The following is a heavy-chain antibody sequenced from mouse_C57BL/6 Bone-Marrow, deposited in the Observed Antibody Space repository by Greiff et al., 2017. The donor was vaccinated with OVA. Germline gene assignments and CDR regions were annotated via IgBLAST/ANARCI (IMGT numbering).Heavy chain of an antibody. V-gene: IGHV1-5*01. Sequence: EVKVVESGTVLARPGASVKMSCKTSGYTFTSYWMHWVKQRPGQGLEWIGAIYPGNSDTSYNQKFKGKAKLTAVTSASTAYMELSSLTNEDSAVYYCTVYYGNSFDYWGQGTTLTVSS. J-gene: IGHJ2*01. CDR1: GYTFTSYW. CDR3: TVYYGNSFDY. CDR2: IYPGNSDT. D-gene: IGHD2-1*01.